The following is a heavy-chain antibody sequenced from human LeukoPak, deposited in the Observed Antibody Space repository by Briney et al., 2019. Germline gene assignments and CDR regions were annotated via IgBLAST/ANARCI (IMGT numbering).Heavy chain of an antibody. D-gene: IGHD1-14*01. CDR2: INPNSGGT. V-gene: IGHV1-2*02. Sequence: ASVKVSCKASGYTFTGYYMHWVRQAPGQGLEWMGWINPNSGGTNYAQKFQGRVTMTRAQSISTAYIELSRLRSDDTAVYYCARDRLRSENWFDPWGQGTLVTVSS. CDR3: ARDRLRSENWFDP. J-gene: IGHJ5*02. CDR1: GYTFTGYY.